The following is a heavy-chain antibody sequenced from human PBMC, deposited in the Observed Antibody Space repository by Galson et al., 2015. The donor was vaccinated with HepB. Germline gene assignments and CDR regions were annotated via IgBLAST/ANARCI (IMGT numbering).Heavy chain of an antibody. D-gene: IGHD3-10*01. Sequence: SVKVSCKASGYTFTSYNIHWVRQAPGQRLEWMGWINGGNGNTKYSQQVKGRVTFTRDTSANTVYMELSSLRSEDTAVYYSARRLSRYYERIVYQAHWLDPWGQGTLVTVSS. CDR1: GYTFTSYN. J-gene: IGHJ5*02. V-gene: IGHV1-3*01. CDR2: INGGNGNT. CDR3: ARRLSRYYERIVYQAHWLDP.